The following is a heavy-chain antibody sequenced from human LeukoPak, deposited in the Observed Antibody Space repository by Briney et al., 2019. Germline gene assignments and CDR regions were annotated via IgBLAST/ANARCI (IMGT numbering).Heavy chain of an antibody. CDR1: GYTFTSDY. CDR3: ARAGFSSGWSWGYYGMDV. D-gene: IGHD6-19*01. V-gene: IGHV1-46*01. CDR2: INPSGGST. Sequence: ASVKFSCKASGYTFTSDYMHCVRQAPGQGLEWMGIINPSGGSTSYAQKFQGRVTMTRDTSTSSVYMELSSLRSEDTAVYYCARAGFSSGWSWGYYGMDVRGKGTTVTVSS. J-gene: IGHJ6*04.